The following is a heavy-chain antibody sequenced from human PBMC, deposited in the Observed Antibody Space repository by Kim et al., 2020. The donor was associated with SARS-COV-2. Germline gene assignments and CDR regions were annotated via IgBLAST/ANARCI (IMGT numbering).Heavy chain of an antibody. D-gene: IGHD6-13*01. V-gene: IGHV3-21*01. CDR3: ARSAQQLVKGYYYYGMDV. CDR2: ISSSSSYI. CDR1: GFTFSSYS. Sequence: GGSLRLSCAASGFTFSSYSMNWVRQAPGKGLEWVSSISSSSSYIYYADSVKGRFTISRDNAKNSLYLQMNSLRAEDTAVYYCARSAQQLVKGYYYYGMDVWGQGTTVTVSS. J-gene: IGHJ6*02.